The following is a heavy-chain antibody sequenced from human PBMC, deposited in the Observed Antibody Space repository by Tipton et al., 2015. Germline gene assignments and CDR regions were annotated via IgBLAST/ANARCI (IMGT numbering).Heavy chain of an antibody. CDR3: ARLATLLVFFDY. J-gene: IGHJ4*02. CDR1: GGSFSGYY. V-gene: IGHV4-34*01. Sequence: TLSLTCAVYGGSFSGYYWSWIRQPPGKGLEWIGEINHSGTTNYNPSLKSRVSISVDTSKNQFSLKLTSVTAADTAVYYCARLATLLVFFDYWGQGTLVTVSS. CDR2: INHSGTT. D-gene: IGHD1-26*01.